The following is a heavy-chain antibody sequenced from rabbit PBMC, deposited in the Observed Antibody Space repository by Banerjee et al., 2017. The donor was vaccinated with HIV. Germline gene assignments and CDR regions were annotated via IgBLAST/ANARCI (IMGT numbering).Heavy chain of an antibody. D-gene: IGHD1-1*01. CDR1: GIDFSSTYY. CDR3: ARQSLYNDGGYYDL. CDR2: IYAGSSDST. V-gene: IGHV1S45*01. Sequence: QEQLVESGGGLVQPEGSLTLTCTASGIDFSSTYYMCWVRQAPGKGLEWIACIYAGSSDSTYYASWAKGRFTISKTSSTTVTLQMTSLTAADTATYFCARQSLYNDGGYYDLWGPGTLVTVS. J-gene: IGHJ4*01.